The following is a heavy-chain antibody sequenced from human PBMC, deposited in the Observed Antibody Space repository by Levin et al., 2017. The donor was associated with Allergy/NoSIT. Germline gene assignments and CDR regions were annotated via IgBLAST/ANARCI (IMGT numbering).Heavy chain of an antibody. V-gene: IGHV3-30*01. J-gene: IGHJ5*02. CDR3: AKERGSSGRAGWFDP. Sequence: PGGSLRLSCTVSGSTFSGSVMHWVRQAPGKGLEWMTVTLYVGSCEQYADSVKGRFTIPRDNAKHTPYLQMNSLRPEDTAIYFCAKERGSSGRAGWFDPWGQGTLVTVSS. CDR1: GSTFSGSV. D-gene: IGHD6-19*01. CDR2: TLYVGSCE.